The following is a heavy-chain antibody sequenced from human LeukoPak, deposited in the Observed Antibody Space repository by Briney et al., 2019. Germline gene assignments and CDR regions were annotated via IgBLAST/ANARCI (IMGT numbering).Heavy chain of an antibody. CDR2: ISYDGSNK. CDR1: GFTFSNHA. CDR3: ARVASSGIVGTTKGFDY. Sequence: GGSLRLSCAASGFTFSNHAMHWVRQAPGKGLEWVAVISYDGSNKKYADSVKGRFTISRDNAKNTVYLQMNSLRTEDTAVYYCARVASSGIVGTTKGFDYWGQGTLVTVST. V-gene: IGHV3-30-3*01. D-gene: IGHD1-26*01. J-gene: IGHJ4*02.